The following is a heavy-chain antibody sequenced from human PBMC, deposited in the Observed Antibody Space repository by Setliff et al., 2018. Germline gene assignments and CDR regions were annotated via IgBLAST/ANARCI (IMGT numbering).Heavy chain of an antibody. V-gene: IGHV4-59*12. CDR1: GDSISDAS. Sequence: SETLSLTCTVSGDSISDASIMAWIRQPPGKGLEFIGYVFYNGAAKYDPSLKSRVTMSVDTSKTQFSLKLSSVTAADTAVYYCARGRAGHSGHWGQGTLVTVSS. D-gene: IGHD6-19*01. CDR2: VFYNGAA. J-gene: IGHJ4*02. CDR3: ARGRAGHSGH.